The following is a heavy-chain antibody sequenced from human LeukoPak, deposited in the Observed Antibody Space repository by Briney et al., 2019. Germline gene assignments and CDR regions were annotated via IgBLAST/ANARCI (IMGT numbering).Heavy chain of an antibody. Sequence: SGGSLRLSCTASGFTFSSYTMNWVRQAPGKGLEWIGYIYYSGSTNYNPSLKSRVTISVDTSKNQFSLKLSSVTAADTAVYYCARGVWWAFDYWGQGTLVTVSS. CDR3: ARGVWWAFDY. V-gene: IGHV4-59*01. CDR1: GFTFSSYT. D-gene: IGHD2-8*02. J-gene: IGHJ4*02. CDR2: IYYSGST.